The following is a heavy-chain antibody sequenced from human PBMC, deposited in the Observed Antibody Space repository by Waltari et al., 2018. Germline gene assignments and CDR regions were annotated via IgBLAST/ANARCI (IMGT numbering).Heavy chain of an antibody. CDR1: GGTFSSYA. Sequence: QVQLVQSGAEVKKPGSSVKVSCKASGGTFSSYAISWVRQAPGQGLEWMGGIIPILGITNSALTFPCRVTHTADESTCTAYMVLSSLGSDEPAVYYCARHPGRSCSADAFDICGQGTMVTVSS. CDR3: ARHPGRSCSADAFDI. D-gene: IGHD2-2*01. V-gene: IGHV1-69*04. J-gene: IGHJ3*02. CDR2: IIPILGIT.